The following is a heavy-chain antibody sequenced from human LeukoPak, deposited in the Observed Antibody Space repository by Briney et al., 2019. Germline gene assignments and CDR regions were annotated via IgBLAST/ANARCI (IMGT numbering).Heavy chain of an antibody. CDR2: ISGSGSST. CDR3: AKDLPNPGTSRHFQY. CDR1: GFTFTSYG. J-gene: IGHJ1*01. D-gene: IGHD2-8*01. Sequence: GRSLRLSCAASGFTFTSYGMSWVRHAAGKGLGWVSSISGSGSSTYYADSVKGRFTISRDNSKNTLYLQMNSLRAEDTAVYYCAKDLPNPGTSRHFQYWGQGTLVTVSS. V-gene: IGHV3-23*01.